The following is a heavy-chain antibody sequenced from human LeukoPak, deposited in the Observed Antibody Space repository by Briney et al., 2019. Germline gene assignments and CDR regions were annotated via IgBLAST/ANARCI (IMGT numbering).Heavy chain of an antibody. J-gene: IGHJ3*02. V-gene: IGHV3-30-3*01. CDR1: GFTFSSYA. Sequence: GGSLRLSCAASGFTFSSYAMHWVLQAPGKGLEWVAVISYDGSNKYYADSVKGRFTISRDNSKNTLYLQMNSLRAEDTAVYYCARDRMVVVIHDAFDIWGQGTMVTVSS. D-gene: IGHD3-22*01. CDR3: ARDRMVVVIHDAFDI. CDR2: ISYDGSNK.